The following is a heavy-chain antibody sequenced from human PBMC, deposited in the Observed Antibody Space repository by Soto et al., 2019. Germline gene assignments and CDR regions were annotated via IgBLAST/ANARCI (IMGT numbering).Heavy chain of an antibody. CDR2: ISSSSGTI. CDR1: GFSIRSYS. V-gene: IGHV3-48*02. CDR3: AGGYYYDNSGYRA. Sequence: GGSLRLSCVASGFSIRSYSMNWVRQAPGKGLEWNSYISSSSGTINYADSVKGRFTISRDTAKNSLSLQMVSLRDEDTAVYYCAGGYYYDNSGYRAWGQGTLVTVSS. J-gene: IGHJ4*02. D-gene: IGHD3-22*01.